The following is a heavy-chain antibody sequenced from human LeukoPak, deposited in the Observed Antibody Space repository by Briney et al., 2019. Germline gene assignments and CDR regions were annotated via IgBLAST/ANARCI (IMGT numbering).Heavy chain of an antibody. CDR3: ARDIGSGSYY. V-gene: IGHV1-2*02. Sequence: ASVTVSCKASGYTFTGYYIHWVRQAPGQGLEWMGWINPNSGDTNYAQKFQGRVTMTRDTSINTAYMELSRLRPDDTAVYYCARDIGSGSYYWGQGTLVTVSS. J-gene: IGHJ4*02. CDR1: GYTFTGYY. D-gene: IGHD3-10*01. CDR2: INPNSGDT.